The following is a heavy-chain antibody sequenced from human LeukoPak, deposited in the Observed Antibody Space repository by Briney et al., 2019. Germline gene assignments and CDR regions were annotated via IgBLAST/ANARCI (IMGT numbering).Heavy chain of an antibody. D-gene: IGHD1-26*01. CDR2: IYYRGTT. V-gene: IGHV4-59*01. Sequence: SETLSLTCTVSGGSISSYYWSWIRQPPGKGLEWIGYIYYRGTTKYNPSLKGRVTISVDTSKNQFSLKLSSVTAADTAVYYCARVPPGASHFDSWGQGTLVPVSS. CDR3: ARVPPGASHFDS. J-gene: IGHJ4*02. CDR1: GGSISSYY.